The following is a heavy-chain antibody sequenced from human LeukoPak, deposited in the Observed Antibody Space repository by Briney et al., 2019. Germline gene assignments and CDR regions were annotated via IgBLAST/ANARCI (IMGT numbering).Heavy chain of an antibody. CDR1: GYTFTSYG. Sequence: ASVKVSCKASGYTFTSYGISWVRQAPGQGLEWMGWISAYNGNTNYAQKLQGRVTMTTDTSTSTAYMELRSLRSDDTAVYYCARGMADILTGYANYYYYGMDVWGQGTTVTVSS. V-gene: IGHV1-18*01. J-gene: IGHJ6*02. CDR2: ISAYNGNT. D-gene: IGHD3-9*01. CDR3: ARGMADILTGYANYYYYGMDV.